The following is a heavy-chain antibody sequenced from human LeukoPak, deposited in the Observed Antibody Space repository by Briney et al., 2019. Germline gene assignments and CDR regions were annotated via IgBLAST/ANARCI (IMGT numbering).Heavy chain of an antibody. CDR2: IKSKTDGGTT. CDR1: GFTFSNAW. V-gene: IGHV3-15*01. D-gene: IGHD3-9*01. Sequence: GGSLRLSCAASGFTFSNAWMSWVRQAPGKGLEWVGRIKSKTDGGTTDYAAPVKGRFTISRDDSKNTLYLQMNSLKTEDTAVYYCTTDGGLRYFDWSPIVAYDYWGQGTLVTVSS. J-gene: IGHJ4*02. CDR3: TTDGGLRYFDWSPIVAYDY.